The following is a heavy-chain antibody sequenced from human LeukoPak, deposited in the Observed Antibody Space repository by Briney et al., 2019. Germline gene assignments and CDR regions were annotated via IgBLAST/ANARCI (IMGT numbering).Heavy chain of an antibody. D-gene: IGHD6-19*01. J-gene: IGHJ4*02. CDR3: ANQPMPYSSGCDY. V-gene: IGHV3-23*01. Sequence: GGSLRLSCAASDFSFITYAMSWVRQAPGKGLEWVSTTSGGGDATYYADSVKGRFTISRDNSKNTLYLQMNSLRAEDTAVYYCANQPMPYSSGCDYWGQGTLVTVSS. CDR2: TSGGGDAT. CDR1: DFSFITYA.